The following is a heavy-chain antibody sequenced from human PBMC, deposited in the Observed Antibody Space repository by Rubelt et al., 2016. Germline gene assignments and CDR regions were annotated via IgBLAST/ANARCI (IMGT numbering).Heavy chain of an antibody. CDR2: INHSGST. CDR3: ARLQRQGELLGSLDY. V-gene: IGHV4-34*01. D-gene: IGHD1-26*01. Sequence: GLEWIGEINHSGSTNYNPSLKSRVTISVDTSKNQFSLKLSSVTAADTAVYYCARLQRQGELLGSLDYWGQGTLVTVSS. J-gene: IGHJ4*02.